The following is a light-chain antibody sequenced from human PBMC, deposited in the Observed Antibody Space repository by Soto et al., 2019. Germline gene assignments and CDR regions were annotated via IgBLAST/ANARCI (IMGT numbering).Light chain of an antibody. V-gene: IGKV3-15*01. CDR2: GPS. CDR3: QQYRNWPLT. CDR1: QSVSSY. J-gene: IGKJ4*01. Sequence: ETVMTQSPATLSVSPGERATLSCRASQSVSSYLAWYQQKPGQAPRLLIYGPSTRATGIPARFSGSGSGTEFTLTISSLQSEDFAVYYCQQYRNWPLTFGGGTKVEVK.